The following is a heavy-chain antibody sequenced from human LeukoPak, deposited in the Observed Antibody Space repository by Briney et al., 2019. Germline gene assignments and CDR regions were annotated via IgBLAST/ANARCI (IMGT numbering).Heavy chain of an antibody. CDR1: GFTFADYA. CDR2: ISWNSGSI. J-gene: IGHJ4*02. CDR3: ARTPRGYSYGYYFDY. V-gene: IGHV3-9*01. D-gene: IGHD5-18*01. Sequence: GGSLRLSCAASGFTFADYAMYWVRQAPGQSLEWVSGISWNSGSIGYADSVKGRFTISRDNAKNSLYLQMNSLRAEYTALYYCARTPRGYSYGYYFDYWGQGTLVTVSS.